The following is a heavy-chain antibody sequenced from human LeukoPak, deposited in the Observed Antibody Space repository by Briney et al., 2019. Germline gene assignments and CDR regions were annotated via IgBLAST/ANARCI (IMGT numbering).Heavy chain of an antibody. CDR2: MSPNSGDT. CDR1: GYTFTTHD. V-gene: IGHV1-8*01. Sequence: ASVTVSCTASGYTFTTHDINWVRQATGQGLEWLGWMSPNSGDTGYAQKFQGRVAMTSDSSISTAYMELSSLRSEDTAIYYCVRTPPNWGFDYWGQGTLVTVSS. J-gene: IGHJ4*02. D-gene: IGHD7-27*01. CDR3: VRTPPNWGFDY.